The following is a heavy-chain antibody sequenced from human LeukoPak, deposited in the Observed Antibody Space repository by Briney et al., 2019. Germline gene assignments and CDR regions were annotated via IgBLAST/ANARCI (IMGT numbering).Heavy chain of an antibody. Sequence: GGSLRLSCAASGFTFDDYAMHWVRQAPGKGLEWVSGISWNSGSIGYADSVKGRFTISRDNAKNSLYLQMNSLRAEDTALYYCAKAAAGTTSTGWFDPWGQGTLVTVSS. CDR3: AKAAAGTTSTGWFDP. D-gene: IGHD6-13*01. CDR1: GFTFDDYA. J-gene: IGHJ5*02. CDR2: ISWNSGSI. V-gene: IGHV3-9*01.